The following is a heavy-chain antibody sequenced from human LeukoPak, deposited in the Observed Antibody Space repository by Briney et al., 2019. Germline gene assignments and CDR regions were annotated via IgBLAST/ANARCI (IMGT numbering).Heavy chain of an antibody. CDR2: IIPIFGTA. J-gene: IGHJ5*02. D-gene: IGHD6-6*01. CDR1: GGTFSSYA. Sequence: SVKVSCKASGGTFSSYAISWVRQAPGQGLEWMGGIIPIFGTANYAQKFQGRVTIAADESTSTAYMELSSLRSEDTAVYYCARETEYSSSSWFDPWGQGTLVTVSS. V-gene: IGHV1-69*01. CDR3: ARETEYSSSSWFDP.